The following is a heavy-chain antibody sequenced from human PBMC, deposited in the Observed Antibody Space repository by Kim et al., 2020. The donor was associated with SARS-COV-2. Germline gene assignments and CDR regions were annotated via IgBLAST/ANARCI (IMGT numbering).Heavy chain of an antibody. D-gene: IGHD1-26*01. CDR3: ARDTYGSYSFDC. J-gene: IGHJ4*02. CDR2: ISSSSSTI. V-gene: IGHV3-48*02. CDR1: GFTFSIYS. Sequence: GGSLRLSCAASGFTFSIYSMNWVRLAPGKGLEWVSYISSSSSTIYYADSVKGRFTISRDNAKNSLYLQMNSLRDEDTAVYYCARDTYGSYSFDCWGQGTLVTVSS.